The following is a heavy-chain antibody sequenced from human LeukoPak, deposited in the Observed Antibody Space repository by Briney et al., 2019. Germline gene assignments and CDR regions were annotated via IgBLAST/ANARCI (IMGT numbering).Heavy chain of an antibody. CDR2: IYYSGST. CDR3: ARLSSGWESYYYYMDV. J-gene: IGHJ6*03. D-gene: IGHD6-19*01. Sequence: SETLSLTCTVSGGSISSSSYYWGWLRQPPGKGLEWIGSIYYSGSTYYNPSLKSRVTISVDTSKNQFSLKLSSVTAADTAVYYCARLSSGWESYYYYMDVWGKGTTVTISS. V-gene: IGHV4-39*01. CDR1: GGSISSSSYY.